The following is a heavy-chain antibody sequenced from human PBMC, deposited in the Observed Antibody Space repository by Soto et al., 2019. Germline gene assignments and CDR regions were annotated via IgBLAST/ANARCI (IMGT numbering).Heavy chain of an antibody. CDR1: GGTFSTST. CDR2: ISPILDTA. Sequence: QVQLVQSGAEVKEPGSSVKVSCKASGGTFSTSTFTWVRQAPGQGREWMGRISPILDTADYAQKFQGSVTITADKSTSTAFMELSSLRSEETGIYYCARDSPIGSVFSGYDAIDLWGQGTLVTVSP. V-gene: IGHV1-69*08. CDR3: ARDSPIGSVFSGYDAIDL. D-gene: IGHD5-12*01. J-gene: IGHJ4*02.